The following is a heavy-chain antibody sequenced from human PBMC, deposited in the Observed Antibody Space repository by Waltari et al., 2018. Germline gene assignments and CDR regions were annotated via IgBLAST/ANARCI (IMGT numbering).Heavy chain of an antibody. Sequence: EVHVVESGGGVVQTGGTQRRSCAAAGSTFGTFCMTWDRQAQGKGCEWVANIKQDGSAKYYVDPVKGRFTIARDNARNSLFLQMDSLRAEDTAVYYCARLAVWVAQEDFWGQGTLVTVSS. CDR1: GSTFGTFC. J-gene: IGHJ4*02. CDR3: ARLAVWVAQEDF. CDR2: IKQDGSAK. D-gene: IGHD1-26*01. V-gene: IGHV3-7*01.